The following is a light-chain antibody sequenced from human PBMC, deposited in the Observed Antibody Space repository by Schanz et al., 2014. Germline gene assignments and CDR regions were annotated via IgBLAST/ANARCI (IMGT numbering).Light chain of an antibody. V-gene: IGLV2-14*03. CDR1: SSDVGAYDY. J-gene: IGLJ3*02. CDR3: SSYTSSTTLV. Sequence: QSALTQPASVSGSPGQSITISCTGTSSDVGAYDYVSWYQQHPGKVPKLMIYDVRNRPSGVSDRFSGSKSGNTASLTISGLQAEDEADYYCSSYTSSTTLVFGGGTKVTVL. CDR2: DVR.